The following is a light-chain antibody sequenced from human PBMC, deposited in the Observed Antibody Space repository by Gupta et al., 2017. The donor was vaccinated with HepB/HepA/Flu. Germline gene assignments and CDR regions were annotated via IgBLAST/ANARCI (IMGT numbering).Light chain of an antibody. V-gene: IGLV3-19*01. CDR1: SLRSYY. CDR2: GKN. J-gene: IGLJ2*01. Sequence: SSDPPQDPAVSVGLGQTVRITCQGDSLRSYYANWYQQKPGQAPVLVIYGKNNRPSGIPDRFSGSSSGNTASLTITGAQAEDEADYYCNSRDSSGNHWVFGGGTKLTVL. CDR3: NSRDSSGNHWV.